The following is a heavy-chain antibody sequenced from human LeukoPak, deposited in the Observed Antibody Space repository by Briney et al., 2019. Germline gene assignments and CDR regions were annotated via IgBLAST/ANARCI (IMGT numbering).Heavy chain of an antibody. D-gene: IGHD1-26*01. V-gene: IGHV4-4*07. CDR1: GGSISSYY. Sequence: SETLSLTCTVSGGSISSYYWSWIRQPAGKGLEWIGRIYTSGSTNYNPSLKSRVTMSVDTSKNQFSLKLSSVTAADTAVYYCARVSSGSYYNYYYYYMDVWGKGTTVTVS. J-gene: IGHJ6*03. CDR2: IYTSGST. CDR3: ARVSSGSYYNYYYYYMDV.